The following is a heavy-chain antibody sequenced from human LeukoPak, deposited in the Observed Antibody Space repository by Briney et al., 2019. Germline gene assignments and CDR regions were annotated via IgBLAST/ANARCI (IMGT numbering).Heavy chain of an antibody. J-gene: IGHJ4*02. CDR3: ARDLSHRYYHRTGYAFDY. V-gene: IGHV1-2*02. Sequence: ASVKVSCKASGYTFTGYYMHWVRQAPGQGLEWMGWINPNSGGTNYAQKFQGRVTVTRDTSTSTVYMDLSSLRSEDTAVYYCARDLSHRYYHRTGYAFDYWGQGTLVTVSS. D-gene: IGHD3-22*01. CDR2: INPNSGGT. CDR1: GYTFTGYY.